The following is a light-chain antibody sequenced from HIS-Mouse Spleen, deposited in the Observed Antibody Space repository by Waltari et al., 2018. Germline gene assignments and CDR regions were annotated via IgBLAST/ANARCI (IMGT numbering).Light chain of an antibody. J-gene: IGLJ2*01. CDR3: QSYDSSNVV. Sequence: NFMLTQPHSVSESPGTPVTISCSGSTGSITGTIAPWYQQRPGSAPTTVIYEDNQRPSGVPDRFSGSIDSSSNSASLTISGLKTEDEADYYCQSYDSSNVVFGGGTKLTVL. CDR2: EDN. V-gene: IGLV6-57*02. CDR1: TGSITGTI.